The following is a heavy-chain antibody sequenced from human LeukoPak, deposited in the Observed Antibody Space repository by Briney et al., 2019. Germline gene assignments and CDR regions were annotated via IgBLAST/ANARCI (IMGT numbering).Heavy chain of an antibody. J-gene: IGHJ5*02. V-gene: IGHV1-69*04. CDR2: IIPILGIA. CDR1: GYTFTSYA. CDR3: ARDPGIVGATRWFDP. D-gene: IGHD1-26*01. Sequence: SVTVSCKASGYTFTSYAMNWVRQAPGQGLEWMGRIIPILGIANYAQKFRGRVTITADKSTSTAYMELSSLRSEDTAVYYCARDPGIVGATRWFDPWGQGTLVTVSS.